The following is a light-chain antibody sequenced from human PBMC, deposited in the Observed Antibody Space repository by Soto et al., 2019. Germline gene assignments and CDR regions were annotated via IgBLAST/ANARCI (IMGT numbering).Light chain of an antibody. CDR1: QSVDSF. CDR3: QQYRNWPPIT. J-gene: IGKJ5*01. Sequence: EIVLPQAPAPLALSRGEIAILPLGASQSVDSFLAWYQQKPGQAPRLLIYDASNRATAIPARFSGSGSGTEFTLTISSLQSEDFAVYYCQQYRNWPPITFGQGTRLEIK. CDR2: DAS. V-gene: IGKV3-11*01.